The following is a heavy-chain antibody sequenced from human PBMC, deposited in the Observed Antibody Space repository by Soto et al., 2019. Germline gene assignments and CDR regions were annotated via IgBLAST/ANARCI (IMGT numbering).Heavy chain of an antibody. J-gene: IGHJ3*02. CDR2: ISGSGGST. D-gene: IGHD1-7*01. CDR3: AKGNSWSPALVLDI. Sequence: EVQLLESGGGLVQPGGSLRLSCAASGFTFSSYAMNWVRQAPGKGLEWVSAISGSGGSTYYADSVKGRFTISRDSSKNTLYLEMNSLRAEDTAVYYCAKGNSWSPALVLDIWRQGTMVTVSS. CDR1: GFTFSSYA. V-gene: IGHV3-23*01.